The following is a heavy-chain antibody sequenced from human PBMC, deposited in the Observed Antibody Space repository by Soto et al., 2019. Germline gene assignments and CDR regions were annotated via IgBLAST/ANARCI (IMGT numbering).Heavy chain of an antibody. Sequence: PSQTLSLTCAISGDSVSGNSAAWNWIRQSPSRGLEWLGRTYYRSRWYNDYAVSVKSRITVTPDTSKNQFSLHLNSVTPEDTAVYYCESEFPYYGSSDSYLDYRGQGALGTVSS. J-gene: IGHJ4*02. D-gene: IGHD3-16*01. CDR1: GDSVSGNSAA. V-gene: IGHV6-1*01. CDR3: ESEFPYYGSSDSYLDY. CDR2: TYYRSRWYN.